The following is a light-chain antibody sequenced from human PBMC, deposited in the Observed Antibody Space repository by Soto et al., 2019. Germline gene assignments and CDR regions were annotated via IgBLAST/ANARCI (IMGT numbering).Light chain of an antibody. CDR2: EVN. V-gene: IGLV2-14*01. CDR1: NSDVGGYNY. Sequence: QSALTQPASVSGSPGQSITISCTGTNSDVGGYNYVSWYQQHPGKAPKLMIYEVNKRPSGVSNRLPGSKSGNTASLTISGLQAEDEADYYCSSYTSSLTVVFGGGTKLTVL. CDR3: SSYTSSLTVV. J-gene: IGLJ2*01.